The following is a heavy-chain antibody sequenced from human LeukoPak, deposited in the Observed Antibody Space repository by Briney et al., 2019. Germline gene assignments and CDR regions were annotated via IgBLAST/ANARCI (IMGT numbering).Heavy chain of an antibody. Sequence: PGGSLRLSCAASGFNFGSYSMNWVRRAPGKGLEWVSYISGSSSTIYYADSVKGRFTISRDNAKNSLYLQMNSLRAEDTAVYYCARDNIVGATDFDYWGQGTLVTVSS. CDR3: ARDNIVGATDFDY. CDR2: ISGSSSTI. D-gene: IGHD1-26*01. J-gene: IGHJ4*02. CDR1: GFNFGSYS. V-gene: IGHV3-48*01.